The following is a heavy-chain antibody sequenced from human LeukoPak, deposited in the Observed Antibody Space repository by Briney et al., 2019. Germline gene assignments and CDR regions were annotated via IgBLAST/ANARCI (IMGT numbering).Heavy chain of an antibody. D-gene: IGHD3-3*01. J-gene: IGHJ5*02. Sequence: GGSLRLSCAASGFTFSSYGMHWVRQAPGKGLEWVAVMWYDGSNKYYADSVRGRFTISRDNSKNTLYLQVNSLRAEDTAVYYCAKEYYDFWSGYYPRGWFDPWGQGTLVTVSS. CDR2: MWYDGSNK. CDR1: GFTFSSYG. CDR3: AKEYYDFWSGYYPRGWFDP. V-gene: IGHV3-33*06.